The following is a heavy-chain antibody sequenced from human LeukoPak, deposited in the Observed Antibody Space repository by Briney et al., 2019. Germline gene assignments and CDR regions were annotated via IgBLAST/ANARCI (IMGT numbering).Heavy chain of an antibody. J-gene: IGHJ4*02. V-gene: IGHV3-30*03. D-gene: IGHD6-19*01. CDR2: ISYDGSNK. CDR3: ASRTYSSGWYYFDY. Sequence: GGSLRLSCAASGFTFSSYGMHRVRQAPGKGLEWVAVISYDGSNKYYAGSVKGRFTISRDNSKNTLYLQMNSLRAEDTAVYYCASRTYSSGWYYFDYWGQGTLVTVSS. CDR1: GFTFSSYG.